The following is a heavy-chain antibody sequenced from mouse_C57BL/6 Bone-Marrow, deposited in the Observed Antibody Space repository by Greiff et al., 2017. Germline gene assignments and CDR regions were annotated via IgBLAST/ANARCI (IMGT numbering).Heavy chain of an antibody. J-gene: IGHJ1*03. D-gene: IGHD1-1*01. Sequence: VKLVESGPELARPWASVKISCQAFYTFSRRVHFAIRDTNYWMQWVKQRPGQGLEWIGAIYPGNGDTSYNQKFKGKATLTADKSSSTAYMQFSSLTSEDSAIYYCARCHYGSSYYWYFDVWGTGTTVTVSS. V-gene: IGHV1-87*01. CDR2: GQGLEWIG. CDR3: SEDSAIYYCARCHYGSSYYWYFDV. CDR1: YTFSRRVH.